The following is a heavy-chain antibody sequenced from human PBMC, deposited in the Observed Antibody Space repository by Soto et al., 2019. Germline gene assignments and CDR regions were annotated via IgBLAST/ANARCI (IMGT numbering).Heavy chain of an antibody. CDR3: AKDMGYDLSPLGYFDY. Sequence: GGSLKLSCAASVFPFADYAMHWVRQAPGKGLEWVSGISWNSGSIGYADSVKGRFTISRDNAKNSLYLQMNSLRSEDTALYYCAKDMGYDLSPLGYFDYWGQGTLVTVSS. V-gene: IGHV3-9*01. CDR1: VFPFADYA. CDR2: ISWNSGSI. D-gene: IGHD5-12*01. J-gene: IGHJ4*02.